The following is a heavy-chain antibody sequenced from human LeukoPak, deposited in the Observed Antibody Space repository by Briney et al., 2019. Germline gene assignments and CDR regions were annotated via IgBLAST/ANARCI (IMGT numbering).Heavy chain of an antibody. CDR2: ISSSSSYI. J-gene: IGHJ4*02. Sequence: GGSLRLSCAASGFTFSSYSMNWVRQAPGKGLEWVSSISSSSSYIYYADSVKGRFTISRDNSKNTLYLQMNSLRAEDTAVYYCARAERWLQPVDYWGQGTLVTVSS. D-gene: IGHD5-24*01. CDR3: ARAERWLQPVDY. V-gene: IGHV3-21*01. CDR1: GFTFSSYS.